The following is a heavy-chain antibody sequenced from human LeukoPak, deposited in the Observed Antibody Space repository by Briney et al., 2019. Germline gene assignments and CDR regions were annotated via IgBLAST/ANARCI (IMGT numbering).Heavy chain of an antibody. CDR2: ISYDGSNK. CDR1: GFTFSSYG. J-gene: IGHJ4*02. CDR3: ARDSDTLYDYVWGTVDY. D-gene: IGHD3-16*01. Sequence: GGSLRLSCAASGFTFSSYGMHWVRQAPGKGLEWVAAISYDGSNKYYADSVKGRFTISRDNSKNTLYLQMNSLRAEDTAVYYCARDSDTLYDYVWGTVDYWGQGTLVTVSS. V-gene: IGHV3-30*03.